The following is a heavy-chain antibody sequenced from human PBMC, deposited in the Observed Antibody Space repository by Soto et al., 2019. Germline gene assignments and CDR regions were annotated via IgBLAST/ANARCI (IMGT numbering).Heavy chain of an antibody. Sequence: QVQLVESGGGVVQPGRSLRLSCAASGFTFSSYGMHWVRQAPGKGLEWVAVISYDGSNKYYADSVKGRFTISRDNSKNTLYLQMNSLRAEDTAVYYCAKILQLRDYAYYYYGMDVWGQGTTVTVSS. CDR2: ISYDGSNK. D-gene: IGHD4-17*01. V-gene: IGHV3-30*18. CDR1: GFTFSSYG. CDR3: AKILQLRDYAYYYYGMDV. J-gene: IGHJ6*02.